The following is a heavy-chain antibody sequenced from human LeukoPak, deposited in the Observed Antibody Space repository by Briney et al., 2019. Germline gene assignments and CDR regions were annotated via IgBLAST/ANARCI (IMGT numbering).Heavy chain of an antibody. J-gene: IGHJ4*02. Sequence: WALRLSCEASGFTFRTYSMNWVRQAQGKGLEWVSFISSGGSTIYYADSVKGRFTISRDNAKNSLYLQMSSLRDEDTAVYYCARGYDYWGQGAPVAVCS. CDR3: ARGYDY. V-gene: IGHV3-48*02. CDR1: GFTFRTYS. CDR2: ISSGGSTI. D-gene: IGHD1-26*01.